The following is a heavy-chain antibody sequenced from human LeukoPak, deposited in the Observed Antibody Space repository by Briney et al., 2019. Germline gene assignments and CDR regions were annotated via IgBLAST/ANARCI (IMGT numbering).Heavy chain of an antibody. Sequence: ASVKVSCKASGYTFVGYSINWLRQAPGQGLEWLGRINPNSGVTSYAQAFQDRVTLTRDPSISTAYIELSSLTSDDTAVYYCGRSSRPLDCFDYWGQGTLVTVSS. J-gene: IGHJ4*02. CDR3: GRSSRPLDCFDY. D-gene: IGHD2-2*01. CDR1: GYTFVGYS. CDR2: INPNSGVT. V-gene: IGHV1-2*06.